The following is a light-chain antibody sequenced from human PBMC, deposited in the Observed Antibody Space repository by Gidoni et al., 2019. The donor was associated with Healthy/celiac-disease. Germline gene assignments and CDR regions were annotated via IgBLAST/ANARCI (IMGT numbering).Light chain of an antibody. CDR3: MQGLQTPYT. CDR1: QSLLHSIGYKY. J-gene: IGKJ2*01. V-gene: IGKV2-28*01. Sequence: DIVMTQPPLSLPVTPGEPASNSCRSSQSLLHSIGYKYLDWYLQKPGQSPHLLIYLVSNRASGVTDRFSGSGSGTYFTLKISRVGAEDVGFYYCMQGLQTPYTFGQGTKLEIK. CDR2: LVS.